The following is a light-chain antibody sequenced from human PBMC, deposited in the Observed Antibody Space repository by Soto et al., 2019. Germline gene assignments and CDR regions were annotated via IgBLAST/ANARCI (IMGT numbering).Light chain of an antibody. V-gene: IGKV3-11*01. CDR2: DAS. CDR1: QSIGTY. J-gene: IGKJ1*01. Sequence: EIVLTQSPATLSLSPGERATLSCRASQSIGTYLAWYQQKPGQAPRLLIYDASNRATGIPARFSGSGSGTDFTLTISSLEPEDLAVYYCQQRSNWLTFGQGTKVDIK. CDR3: QQRSNWLT.